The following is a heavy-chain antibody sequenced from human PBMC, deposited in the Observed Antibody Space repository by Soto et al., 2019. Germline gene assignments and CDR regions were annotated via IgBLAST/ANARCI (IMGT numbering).Heavy chain of an antibody. Sequence: PGGSLRLSCAASGFTFSSYSMNWVRQAPGKGLEWVSYISSSSSTIYYADSVQGRFTISRDNAKNSLYLQMNSLRDEDTAVYYCARDIVATTYYYGMDVWGQGTTVTVSS. D-gene: IGHD5-12*01. CDR2: ISSSSSTI. J-gene: IGHJ6*02. CDR1: GFTFSSYS. CDR3: ARDIVATTYYYGMDV. V-gene: IGHV3-48*02.